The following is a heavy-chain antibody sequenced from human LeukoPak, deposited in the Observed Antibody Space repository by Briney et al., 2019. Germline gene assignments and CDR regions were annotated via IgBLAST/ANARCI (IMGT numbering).Heavy chain of an antibody. D-gene: IGHD2-15*01. CDR2: ISSSGGST. Sequence: QSGGSLRLSCAASGFTFSSYAMSWVRQAPGKGLEWVSAISSSGGSTYYADSVKGRFTISRDNSKNTLYLQMNSLRAEDTAIYYCARGVAETFDYWGQGTLVTVSS. V-gene: IGHV3-23*01. CDR3: ARGVAETFDY. J-gene: IGHJ4*02. CDR1: GFTFSSYA.